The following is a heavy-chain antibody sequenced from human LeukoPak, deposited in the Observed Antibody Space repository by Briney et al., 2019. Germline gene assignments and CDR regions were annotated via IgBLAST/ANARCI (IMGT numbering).Heavy chain of an antibody. CDR1: GGSFSGYY. J-gene: IGHJ5*02. CDR2: INHSGST. CDR3: AIHIVVVPAAKKKNWFDP. Sequence: SETLSLTCAVYGGSFSGYYWSWIRQPPGRGLEWIGEINHSGSTNYNPSLKSRVTISVDTSKNQFSLKLSSVTAADTAVYYCAIHIVVVPAAKKKNWFDPWGQGTLVTVSS. D-gene: IGHD2-2*01. V-gene: IGHV4-34*01.